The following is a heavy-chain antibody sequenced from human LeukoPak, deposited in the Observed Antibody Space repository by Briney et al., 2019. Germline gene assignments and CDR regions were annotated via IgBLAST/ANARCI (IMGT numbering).Heavy chain of an antibody. CDR1: GGSISSYY. D-gene: IGHD2-15*01. Sequence: PSETLSLTCTVSGGSISSYYWSWIRQPPGKGLEWIGYIYYSGSTYYTPSLKSRVTMSVDTSKNQFSLNLSSVTAADTAVYFCARRLPSIAALDYWGQGILVTVSS. CDR2: IYYSGST. J-gene: IGHJ4*02. CDR3: ARRLPSIAALDY. V-gene: IGHV4-59*12.